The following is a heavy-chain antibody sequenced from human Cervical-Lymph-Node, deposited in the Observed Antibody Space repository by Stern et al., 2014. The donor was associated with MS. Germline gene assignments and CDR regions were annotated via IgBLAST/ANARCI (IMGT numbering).Heavy chain of an antibody. J-gene: IGHJ4*02. CDR2: VYHTGIA. V-gene: IGHV4-4*02. Sequence: QVQLQESGPGLVRPSGTLSLTCAVSGDSISNDNWWSWVRQPPGKGLEWSGEVYHTGIANYDQSLKIRVTISVAKSKNQFSLRLTSMTAADTAVYYCARDQGFQLMNSWGQGTLVIVSS. CDR3: ARDQGFQLMNS. CDR1: GDSISNDNW. D-gene: IGHD2-2*01.